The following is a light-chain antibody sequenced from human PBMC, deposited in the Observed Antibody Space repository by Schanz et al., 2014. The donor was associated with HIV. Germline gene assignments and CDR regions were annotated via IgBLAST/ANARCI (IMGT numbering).Light chain of an antibody. CDR2: AAS. Sequence: AIQMTQSPSSLSASVGDRVTITCRASQDIRNDLGWYQQKPGKAPKLLIYAASSLQSGVPSRFSGSGSGTHFTLTISSLQPEDVATYYCQRYNIAPLTFGGGTRVDIK. J-gene: IGKJ4*01. V-gene: IGKV1-6*01. CDR3: QRYNIAPLT. CDR1: QDIRND.